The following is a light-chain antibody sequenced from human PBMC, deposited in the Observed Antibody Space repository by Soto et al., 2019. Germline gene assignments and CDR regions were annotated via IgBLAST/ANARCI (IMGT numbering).Light chain of an antibody. CDR2: ANT. CDR1: TSNIGAPYD. V-gene: IGLV1-40*01. J-gene: IGLJ7*01. CDR3: QSYDRALTGSV. Sequence: QSALTQPPSVSGAPGQTVTISCSGSTSNIGAPYDVHWYQLRPGTAPRLLIFANTDRPSGVPERFSGSKSDTSASLTITGLLAEDEAEYFCQSYDRALTGSVFGGGTKLTVL.